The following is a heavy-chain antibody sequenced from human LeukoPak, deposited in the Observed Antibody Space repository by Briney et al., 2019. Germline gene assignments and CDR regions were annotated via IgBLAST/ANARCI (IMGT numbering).Heavy chain of an antibody. D-gene: IGHD5-18*01. Sequence: GGSLRLSCAASGFTFSSYAMSWVRQAPGKGLEWVSAISGSGGSTYYADSVKGRFTISRDNSKNTLYLQMNSLRAEDTAVYYCAKAGGYSYGPGDWYFDLWGRGTLVTVSS. V-gene: IGHV3-23*01. CDR1: GFTFSSYA. CDR2: ISGSGGST. CDR3: AKAGGYSYGPGDWYFDL. J-gene: IGHJ2*01.